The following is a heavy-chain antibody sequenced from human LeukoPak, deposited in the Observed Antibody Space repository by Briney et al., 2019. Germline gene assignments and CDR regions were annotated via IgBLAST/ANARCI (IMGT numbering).Heavy chain of an antibody. CDR2: INPNSGGT. D-gene: IGHD6-19*01. CDR1: GYAFTGYY. CDR3: ATLHSGWSDGGHLDY. Sequence: ASVKVSCKASGYAFTGYYMHWVRQSPGQGLEWMGWINPNSGGTNYAQKFQGRVTMTRDTSISTAYMELSRLRSDDTAVYYCATLHSGWSDGGHLDYWGQGTLVTVSS. V-gene: IGHV1-2*02. J-gene: IGHJ4*02.